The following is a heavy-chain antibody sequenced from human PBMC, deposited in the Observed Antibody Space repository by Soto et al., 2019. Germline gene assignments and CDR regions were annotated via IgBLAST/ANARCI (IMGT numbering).Heavy chain of an antibody. D-gene: IGHD3-16*02. CDR1: GFTFSSYG. V-gene: IGHV3-30*18. J-gene: IGHJ6*03. Sequence: GGSLRLSCAASGFTFSSYGMHWVRQAPGKGLEWVAVISYDGSNKYYADSVKGRFTISRDNSKNTLYLQMNSLRAEDTAVYYCAKDGAIWGSYRYTPDYYYYYMDVWGKGTTVTVSS. CDR2: ISYDGSNK. CDR3: AKDGAIWGSYRYTPDYYYYYMDV.